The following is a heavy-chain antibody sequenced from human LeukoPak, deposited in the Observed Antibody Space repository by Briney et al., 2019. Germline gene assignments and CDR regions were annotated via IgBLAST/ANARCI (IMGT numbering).Heavy chain of an antibody. CDR3: TRGDFYVGAQDY. CDR2: INSDGSDT. V-gene: IGHV3-74*01. CDR1: GFIFSTYW. Sequence: SGGSLRLSCAASGFIFSTYWMHWVRQAPGKGLVWVSRINSDGSDTNYADSVKGRFTISRDNAKNTLYLQMNSLGAGDTAVYYCTRGDFYVGAQDYWGQGTLVAVSS. D-gene: IGHD1-26*01. J-gene: IGHJ4*02.